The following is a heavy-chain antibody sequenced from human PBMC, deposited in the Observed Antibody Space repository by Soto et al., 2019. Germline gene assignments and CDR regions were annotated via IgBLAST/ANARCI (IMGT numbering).Heavy chain of an antibody. CDR1: GFTFSTYS. CDR3: ARERGSGWTFDY. Sequence: ESGGDLVQPGGSLRLSCAASGFTFSTYSMNWVRQAPGKGLEWVSSISSSSTIYYADSVKGRFTISRDNVQNSLYLQMHSLRAEDTAVYYCARERGSGWTFDYWGQGTLVTVSS. V-gene: IGHV3-48*01. CDR2: ISSSSTI. J-gene: IGHJ4*02. D-gene: IGHD6-19*01.